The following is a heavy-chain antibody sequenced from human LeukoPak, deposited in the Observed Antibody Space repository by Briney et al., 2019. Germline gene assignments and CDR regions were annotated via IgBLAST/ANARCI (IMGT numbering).Heavy chain of an antibody. V-gene: IGHV1-58*02. Sequence: SVKVSCKTSGFTFSNSAIQWVRQARGQRLEWIGWIIVGSGRTHYAQNLQERITITRDMSTNTAYMELSGLRSDDTAVYYCAAELYSGTYGRCCSFAFWGQGTQVTVSS. J-gene: IGHJ4*02. CDR1: GFTFSNSA. CDR3: AAELYSGTYGRCCSFAF. D-gene: IGHD1-26*01. CDR2: IIVGSGRT.